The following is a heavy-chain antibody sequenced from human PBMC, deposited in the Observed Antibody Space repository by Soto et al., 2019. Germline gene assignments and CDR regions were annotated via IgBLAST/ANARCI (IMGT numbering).Heavy chain of an antibody. J-gene: IGHJ6*01. D-gene: IGHD6-19*01. CDR1: GDSVSSNSAA. CDR3: ARERIAVAGTYYYYGMDV. V-gene: IGHV6-1*01. CDR2: THYRSKWYN. Sequence: QVQLQQSGPGLVKPSQTLSLTCAISGDSVSSNSAAWNWIRQSPSRGLEWLGRTHYRSKWYNDYDVSVKSRITINPATSKNQFSLQLNSVTPEDTAVYYCARERIAVAGTYYYYGMDVWGQGTTVTVSS.